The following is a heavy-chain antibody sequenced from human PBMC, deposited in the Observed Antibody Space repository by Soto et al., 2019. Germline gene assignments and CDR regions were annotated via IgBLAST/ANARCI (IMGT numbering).Heavy chain of an antibody. CDR1: GGSMRNYF. J-gene: IGHJ4*02. CDR3: AAGEASSRNLAPYYLDF. Sequence: NPSETLSLTCTVSGGSMRNYFWTWIRQPPGKGLEWIGYIHYSGTTSFFPSYNPSLRSRVTISEDTSKNQCSLKLLSVTTADTAVYFCAAGEASSRNLAPYYLDFWGQGTLVTVSS. V-gene: IGHV4-59*01. D-gene: IGHD6-13*01. CDR2: IHYSGTT.